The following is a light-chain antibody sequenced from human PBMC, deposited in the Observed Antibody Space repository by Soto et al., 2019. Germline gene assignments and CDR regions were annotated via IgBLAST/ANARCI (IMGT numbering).Light chain of an antibody. CDR2: GAS. CDR3: LQHSSYPYT. J-gene: IGKJ2*01. CDR1: QGVGND. Sequence: DIQMTQSPSSLSASVGDSVTITCRASQGVGNDLGWFQLKPGKAPQRLIYGASFLQSGVPSRFSGGGSGTEFTLTISSLQPEDFATYYCLQHSSYPYTFGQGTKLEIK. V-gene: IGKV1-17*01.